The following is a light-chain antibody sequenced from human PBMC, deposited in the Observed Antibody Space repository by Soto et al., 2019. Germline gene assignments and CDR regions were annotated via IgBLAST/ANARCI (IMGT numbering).Light chain of an antibody. Sequence: DIQMTQSPSSLSASVGDRVTITCRASHSISNSLNWYQHKPGKAPKLLIYGASSLQSGVPSRFSGSGSGTDFTLTIISLQPEDFATYFCQQSYSTHPSWTFGHGTKVEIK. CDR1: HSISNS. V-gene: IGKV1-39*01. J-gene: IGKJ1*01. CDR3: QQSYSTHPSWT. CDR2: GAS.